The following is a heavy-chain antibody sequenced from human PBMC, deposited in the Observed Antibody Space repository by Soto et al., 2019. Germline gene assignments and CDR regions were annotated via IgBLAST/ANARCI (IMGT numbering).Heavy chain of an antibody. D-gene: IGHD6-13*01. J-gene: IGHJ4*02. CDR3: ARGRGAAADYFDF. V-gene: IGHV3-11*05. Sequence: PGGSLRLSCAVSEFTFSDYYMTWIRQAPGKGLEWVSYISSSTSHTNYADSVKGRFTISRDNAKNSLFLQMNSLRAEDTAVYYCARGRGAAADYFDFWGQGTLVTVSS. CDR2: ISSSTSHT. CDR1: EFTFSDYY.